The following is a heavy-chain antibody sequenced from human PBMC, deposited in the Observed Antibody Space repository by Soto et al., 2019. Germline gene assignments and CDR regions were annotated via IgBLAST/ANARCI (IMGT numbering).Heavy chain of an antibody. D-gene: IGHD3-10*01. CDR1: GFTFNTYG. V-gene: IGHV3-30*02. CDR3: AVSDCAGPDCNSWHVNSGSDV. J-gene: IGHJ6*02. Sequence: QVQLVESGGGVVQPGGSLRLSCTASGFTFNTYGMHWVRQAPGKGLEWVAIIWYDGSNKYYADSVKGRFTISRDNSKNTLSMQITSVRAENQVVCYVAVSDCAGPDCNSWHVNSGSDVWFQETTVTV. CDR2: IWYDGSNK.